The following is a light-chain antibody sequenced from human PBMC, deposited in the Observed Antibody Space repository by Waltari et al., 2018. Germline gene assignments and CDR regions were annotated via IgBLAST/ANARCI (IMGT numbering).Light chain of an antibody. V-gene: IGKV1-5*03. Sequence: DIQMTQSPSTLSAYVGDRVTITCRASQGISTWLAWYQQKPGKAPKLLIYKASSLETGVPSRFSGSGSGTEFTLTISSLQPDDFATYYCQQYNSAWTFGQGTKVEIK. CDR1: QGISTW. J-gene: IGKJ1*01. CDR2: KAS. CDR3: QQYNSAWT.